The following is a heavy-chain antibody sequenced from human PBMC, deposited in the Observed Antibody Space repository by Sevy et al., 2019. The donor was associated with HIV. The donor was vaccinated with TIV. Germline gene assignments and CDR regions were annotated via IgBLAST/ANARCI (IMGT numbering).Heavy chain of an antibody. Sequence: GGSLRLSCAASGFSFSTYWMHWVRLAPGKGLEWVANVKQDESEKDYVASVKGRFTISRDNAKNSVYLEMNSLRPEDTATYYCAKGNSGSFDYWGQGTLVTVSS. CDR2: VKQDESEK. V-gene: IGHV3-7*01. CDR3: AKGNSGSFDY. D-gene: IGHD3-22*01. CDR1: GFSFSTYW. J-gene: IGHJ4*02.